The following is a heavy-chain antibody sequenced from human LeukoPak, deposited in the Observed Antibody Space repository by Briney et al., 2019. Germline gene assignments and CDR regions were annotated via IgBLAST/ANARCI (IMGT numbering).Heavy chain of an antibody. CDR3: TTDPGNYEIF. CDR2: IRSNTDGGTI. D-gene: IGHD3-3*01. V-gene: IGHV3-15*01. CDR1: GFTFSSYE. Sequence: GGSLRLSCAASGFTFSSYEMNWVRQAPGKGLEWVGRIRSNTDGGTIDYAAPVKGRFTVSRDDSKNTLFLQMNSLKTEDTAVYYCTTDPGNYEIFWGQGTLVTVSS. J-gene: IGHJ4*02.